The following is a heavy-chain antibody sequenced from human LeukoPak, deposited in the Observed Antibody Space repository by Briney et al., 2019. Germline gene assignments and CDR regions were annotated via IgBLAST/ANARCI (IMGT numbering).Heavy chain of an antibody. Sequence: GGSLRLSCAASGFTVSSNYVSWDRQAPGKGLEWVSVIYSGGSTYYADSVKGRFTISRHNSKNTLYLQMNSLRAEDTAVYYCARDRRDPYYYDSSGYYYYTEDYYGMDVWGQGTTVTVSS. CDR1: GFTVSSNY. CDR2: IYSGGST. CDR3: ARDRRDPYYYDSSGYYYYTEDYYGMDV. J-gene: IGHJ6*02. V-gene: IGHV3-53*04. D-gene: IGHD3-22*01.